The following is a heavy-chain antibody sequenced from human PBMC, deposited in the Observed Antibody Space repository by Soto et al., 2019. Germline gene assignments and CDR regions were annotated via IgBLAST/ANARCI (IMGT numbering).Heavy chain of an antibody. CDR3: AKDVSLAVAGPRSLDY. CDR1: GFTFSSYG. J-gene: IGHJ4*02. V-gene: IGHV3-30*18. D-gene: IGHD6-19*01. Sequence: PGGSLRLSCAASGFTFSSYGMHWVRQAPGKGLEWVAVISYDGSNKYYADSVKGRFTISRDNSKNKLYLQMNSLRAEDTAVYYCAKDVSLAVAGPRSLDYWGQGTLVTVSS. CDR2: ISYDGSNK.